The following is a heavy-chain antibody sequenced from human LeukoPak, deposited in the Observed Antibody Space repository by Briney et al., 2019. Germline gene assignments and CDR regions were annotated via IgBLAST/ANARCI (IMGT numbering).Heavy chain of an antibody. V-gene: IGHV3-21*01. CDR1: GFTFSSYS. J-gene: IGHJ4*02. Sequence: GGSLRLSCTASGFTFSSYSMNWVRQAPGKGLEWVSSISGSTTYIYYADSVKGRFTISRDSAKNSLYLQMNSLRAEDTAVYYCARDKDSSGWYYFDYWGQGTLVTVSP. CDR2: ISGSTTYI. CDR3: ARDKDSSGWYYFDY. D-gene: IGHD6-19*01.